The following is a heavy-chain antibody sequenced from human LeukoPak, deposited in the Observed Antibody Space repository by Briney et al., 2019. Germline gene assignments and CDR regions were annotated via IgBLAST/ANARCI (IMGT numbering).Heavy chain of an antibody. V-gene: IGHV3-48*03. Sequence: GSLRLSCAASGFTFSSYEMNWVRQAPGKGLEWVSYISSSGSTIYFADSVKGRFTISRDNAKNSLYLQMNSLRAEDTAVYYCAELGITMIGGVWGKGTTVTISS. CDR2: ISSSGSTI. CDR3: AELGITMIGGV. CDR1: GFTFSSYE. J-gene: IGHJ6*04. D-gene: IGHD3-10*02.